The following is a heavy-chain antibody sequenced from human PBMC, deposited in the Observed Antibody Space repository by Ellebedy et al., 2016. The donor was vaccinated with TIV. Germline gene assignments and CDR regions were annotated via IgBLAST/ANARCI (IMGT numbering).Heavy chain of an antibody. J-gene: IGHJ4*02. Sequence: GGSLRLSCAVSGFTVSSSYMSWVRQAPGKGLEWLSVISADGVSTYHADSVKGRFTITRDNSKNTLYLQMNRLRAEDTAVYYCAKGSSSGFNYDRVGFEYWGQGTLVTVSS. D-gene: IGHD3-16*01. CDR2: ISADGVST. CDR3: AKGSSSGFNYDRVGFEY. CDR1: GFTVSSSY. V-gene: IGHV3-23*01.